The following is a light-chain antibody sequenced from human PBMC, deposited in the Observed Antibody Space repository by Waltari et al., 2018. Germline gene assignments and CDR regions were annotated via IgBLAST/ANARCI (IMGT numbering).Light chain of an antibody. CDR3: QQNSNWPLT. Sequence: EIVMTQSPATLSLSPGERATLSCSASQSVSSSLAWYQQKPGQTPRLLIYGASSRATGIPDRFSGSGSGTEFTLTISSLEPEDVAVYYCQQNSNWPLTFGGGTKVEIK. J-gene: IGKJ4*01. V-gene: IGKV3D-15*01. CDR2: GAS. CDR1: QSVSSS.